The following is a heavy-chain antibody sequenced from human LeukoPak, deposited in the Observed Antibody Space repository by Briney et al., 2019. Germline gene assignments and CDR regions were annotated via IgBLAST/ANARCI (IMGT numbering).Heavy chain of an antibody. J-gene: IGHJ3*02. CDR2: ISDDGSIT. CDR1: GFTFSRDW. CDR3: ASAAGAFDM. V-gene: IGHV3-74*03. D-gene: IGHD6-13*01. Sequence: GGSLRLSCAASGFTFSRDWMHWVRQAPGKGLVWVSRISDDGSITTYADSVQGRFTISRDNAKSTVFLQMNSLRVEDTAVYYCASAAGAFDMWGQGTLVTVSS.